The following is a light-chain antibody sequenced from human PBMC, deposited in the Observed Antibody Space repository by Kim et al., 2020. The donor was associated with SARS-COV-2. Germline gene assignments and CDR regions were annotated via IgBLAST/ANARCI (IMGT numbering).Light chain of an antibody. V-gene: IGKV3-20*01. CDR2: GAS. J-gene: IGKJ1*01. CDR3: QHYSSSPPWT. CDR1: QSISSSY. Sequence: PGDRATLSCRASQSISSSYLAWYQQRPGQTPMLLIYGASSRATGIPDRFSGSGSGADFTLTISRLEPEDFAVYYCQHYSSSPPWTFGQGTKVDIK.